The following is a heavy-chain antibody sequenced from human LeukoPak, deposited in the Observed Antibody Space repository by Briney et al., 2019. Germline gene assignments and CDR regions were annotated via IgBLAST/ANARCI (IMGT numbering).Heavy chain of an antibody. CDR3: AKDPTLNY. V-gene: IGHV3-30*18. J-gene: IGHJ4*02. D-gene: IGHD3-16*01. Sequence: GGSLRLSCAASGFTFSSYGMHWVRQAPGKGLEWVAVISYVGSNKYYADSVKGRFTISRDNSKNTLYLQMNSLRAEDTAVYYCAKDPTLNYWGQGTLVTVSS. CDR2: ISYVGSNK. CDR1: GFTFSSYG.